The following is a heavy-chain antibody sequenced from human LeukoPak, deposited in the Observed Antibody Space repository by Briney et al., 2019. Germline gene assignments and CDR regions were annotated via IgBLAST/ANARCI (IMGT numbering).Heavy chain of an antibody. J-gene: IGHJ4*02. CDR1: LGSISNDGYY. D-gene: IGHD3-16*01. CDR2: INYSGAT. CDR3: GRVGGWNFDS. V-gene: IGHV4-31*03. Sequence: SATLSLTCTVSLGSISNDGYYWTWIRQHPGKGLEWIGYINYSGATYYNPTLKSRLRISLDASKGQFSLTLSSVTAADTAVYYCGRVGGWNFDSWGQGTLVTVSS.